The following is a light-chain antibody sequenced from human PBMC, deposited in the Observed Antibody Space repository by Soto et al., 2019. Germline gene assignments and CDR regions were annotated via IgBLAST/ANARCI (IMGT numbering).Light chain of an antibody. CDR3: QHYYSYPYT. V-gene: IGKV1-8*01. CDR1: HVVSNY. Sequence: AIRMTQSPSSLSASIGDRVTITCRASHVVSNYLAWYQQKPGKAPKALIYAASFLQSGVPSRFSGSGSGTDFSLTISVLQSEDCAPYYCQHYYSYPYTFGQGTTLQMK. CDR2: AAS. J-gene: IGKJ2*01.